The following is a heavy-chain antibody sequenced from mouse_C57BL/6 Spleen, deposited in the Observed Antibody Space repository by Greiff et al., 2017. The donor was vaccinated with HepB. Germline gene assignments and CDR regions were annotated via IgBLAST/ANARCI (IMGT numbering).Heavy chain of an antibody. V-gene: IGHV1-7*01. CDR2: INPSSGYT. J-gene: IGHJ2*01. CDR1: GYTFTSYW. CDR3: ARGDTTVVALPDY. D-gene: IGHD1-1*01. Sequence: QVQLKQSGAELAKPGASVKLSCKASGYTFTSYWMHWVKQRPGQGLEWIGYINPSSGYTKYNQKFKDKATLTADKSSSTAYMQLSSLTYEDSAVYYCARGDTTVVALPDYWGQGTTLTVSS.